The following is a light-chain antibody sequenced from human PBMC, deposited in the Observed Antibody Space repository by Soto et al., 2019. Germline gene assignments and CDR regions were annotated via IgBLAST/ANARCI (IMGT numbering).Light chain of an antibody. Sequence: DIRMSQSPVTLSAYIGDRVTXTCRARQSISSWLAWYQQKPGKAPKLLIYDASSLESGVPSRFSGSGSGTEFTLTISSLQPDDFATYYCQQYNSYPRTFCQGTNV. V-gene: IGKV1-5*01. J-gene: IGKJ1*01. CDR3: QQYNSYPRT. CDR1: QSISSW. CDR2: DAS.